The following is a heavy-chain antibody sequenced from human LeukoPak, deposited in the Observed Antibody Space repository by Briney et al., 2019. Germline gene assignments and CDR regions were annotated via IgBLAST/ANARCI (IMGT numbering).Heavy chain of an antibody. V-gene: IGHV3-9*01. Sequence: GRSLRLSCAASGFTFDDYAMHWVRQAPGKGLEWVSGISWNSGSIGYADSVKGRFTISRDNAKNSLSLQMNSLRAEDTAVYYCARRGYSGSLDYWGQGTLVTVSS. CDR1: GFTFDDYA. J-gene: IGHJ4*02. CDR3: ARRGYSGSLDY. CDR2: ISWNSGSI. D-gene: IGHD5-12*01.